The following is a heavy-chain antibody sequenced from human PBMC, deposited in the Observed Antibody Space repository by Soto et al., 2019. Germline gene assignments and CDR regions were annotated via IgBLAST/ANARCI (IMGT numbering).Heavy chain of an antibody. CDR3: ARDLVAAARQGYLDP. J-gene: IGHJ5*02. Sequence: QVQLQESGPGLVKPSQTLSLTCTVSGGSISSGGYYWNWIRQHPGKGLEWIGYIYYTGSPFYNPSLESRVPMSVDTSKNQFSLKLSSVTAADTAVYSCARDLVAAARQGYLDPWGQGILVTVSS. CDR1: GGSISSGGYY. D-gene: IGHD6-25*01. CDR2: IYYTGSP. V-gene: IGHV4-31*03.